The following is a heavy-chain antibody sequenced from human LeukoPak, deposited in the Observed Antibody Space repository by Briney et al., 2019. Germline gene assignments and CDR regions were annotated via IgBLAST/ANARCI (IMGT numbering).Heavy chain of an antibody. Sequence: PSETLSLTCAVYGGSLSGFYWSWIRQSPGKGLEWIGEINQSGSTNYNPSLKSRVTISVDTSKNQFSLKLSSVTAADTAVYYCARHKDYYYSYMDVWGKGTTVTISS. CDR3: ARHKDYYYSYMDV. V-gene: IGHV4-34*01. CDR1: GGSLSGFY. CDR2: INQSGST. J-gene: IGHJ6*03.